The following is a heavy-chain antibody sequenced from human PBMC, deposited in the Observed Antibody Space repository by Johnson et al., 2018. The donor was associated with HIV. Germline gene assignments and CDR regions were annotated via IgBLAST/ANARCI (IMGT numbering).Heavy chain of an antibody. Sequence: QVQLLESGGGVVQPGRSLRLSCAASGFTFSSYAMHWVRQAPGKGLEWVAVISYDGSNKYYADSVKGRFTISRDNSKNTLYLQMNSLRAEDTAVYYCAREGGYSGSYSGAFDIWGQGTMVTVSS. D-gene: IGHD1-26*01. J-gene: IGHJ3*02. CDR3: AREGGYSGSYSGAFDI. CDR1: GFTFSSYA. CDR2: ISYDGSNK. V-gene: IGHV3-30-3*01.